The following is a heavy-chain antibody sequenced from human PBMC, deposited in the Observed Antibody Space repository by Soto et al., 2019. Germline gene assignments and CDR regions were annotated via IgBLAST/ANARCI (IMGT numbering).Heavy chain of an antibody. D-gene: IGHD5-12*01. Sequence: PGGSLRLSCAASGFTFSSYWMSWVRQAPGKGLEWVANIKQDGSEKYYVDSVKGRFTISRDNAKNSLYLQMNSLRAEDTAVYYCAREAPRYSGYDSHYYMDVWGKGTTVTVSS. CDR3: AREAPRYSGYDSHYYMDV. V-gene: IGHV3-7*01. J-gene: IGHJ6*03. CDR1: GFTFSSYW. CDR2: IKQDGSEK.